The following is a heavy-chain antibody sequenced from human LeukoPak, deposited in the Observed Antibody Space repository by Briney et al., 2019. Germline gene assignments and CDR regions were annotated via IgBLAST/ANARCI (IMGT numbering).Heavy chain of an antibody. Sequence: SETLSLTCTVSGGSINNYYWSWIRQPPGKGLEYIGYIYHSGSTNYNPSLKSRVTISVDTSKNQFSLKLSSVTAADTAVYYCATLGQARGYSYGPVDYWGQGSLVTVSS. CDR1: GGSINNYY. CDR3: ATLGQARGYSYGPVDY. V-gene: IGHV4-59*01. CDR2: IYHSGST. D-gene: IGHD5-18*01. J-gene: IGHJ4*02.